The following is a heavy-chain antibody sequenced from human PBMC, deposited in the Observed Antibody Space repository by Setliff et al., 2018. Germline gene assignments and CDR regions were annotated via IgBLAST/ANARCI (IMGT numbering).Heavy chain of an antibody. J-gene: IGHJ5*02. V-gene: IGHV3-7*01. Sequence: GGSLRLSCAASGFTFSSLWMSWVRQAPGKGLEWVANINQGGGEQFYMDSVKGRFTISRDNAKNSLYLQMNSLRAEDTAVYYCARDVYDFRTGLADPWGQGTLVTVSS. CDR2: INQGGGEQ. CDR1: GFTFSSLW. D-gene: IGHD3-3*01. CDR3: ARDVYDFRTGLADP.